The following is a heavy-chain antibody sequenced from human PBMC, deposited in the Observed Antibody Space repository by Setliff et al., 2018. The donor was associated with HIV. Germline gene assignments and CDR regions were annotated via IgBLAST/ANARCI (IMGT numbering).Heavy chain of an antibody. CDR3: ARDTSSSY. D-gene: IGHD2-2*01. CDR1: GYTISTSL. CDR2: ISPKYGGT. Sequence: ASVKVSCKASGYTISTSLIAWVRQAPGQGFQWMGWISPKYGGTNYAHNFQGRVTMTRDTSISTAYMELSSLGSDDTAVYFCARDTSSSYWGQGTPVTVSS. J-gene: IGHJ4*02. V-gene: IGHV1-2*07.